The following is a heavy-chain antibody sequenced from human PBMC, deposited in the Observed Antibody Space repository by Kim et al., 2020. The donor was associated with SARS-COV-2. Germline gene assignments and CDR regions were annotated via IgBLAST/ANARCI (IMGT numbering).Heavy chain of an antibody. J-gene: IGHJ4*02. Sequence: ASVKVSCKASGYTFTSYGISWVRQAPGQGLEWMGWISAYNGNTNYAQKLQGRVTMTTDTSTSTAYMELRSLRSDDTAVYYCAREGDSVWGSYRPFDYWGQGTLVTVSS. CDR1: GYTFTSYG. D-gene: IGHD3-16*02. V-gene: IGHV1-18*01. CDR2: ISAYNGNT. CDR3: AREGDSVWGSYRPFDY.